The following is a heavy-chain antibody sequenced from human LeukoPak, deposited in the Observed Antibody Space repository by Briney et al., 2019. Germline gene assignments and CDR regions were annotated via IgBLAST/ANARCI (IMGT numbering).Heavy chain of an antibody. CDR3: AKPNGITIFGVVTPFDY. J-gene: IGHJ4*02. CDR2: IRYDGSNK. CDR1: GFTFSSYG. Sequence: SGGSLRLSCAASGFTFSSYGMHWVRQAPGKGLEWVAFIRYDGSNKYYADSVKGRFTISRDNSKNTLYLQMNSLRAEDTAVYYCAKPNGITIFGVVTPFDYWGQGTLVTVSS. D-gene: IGHD3-3*01. V-gene: IGHV3-30*02.